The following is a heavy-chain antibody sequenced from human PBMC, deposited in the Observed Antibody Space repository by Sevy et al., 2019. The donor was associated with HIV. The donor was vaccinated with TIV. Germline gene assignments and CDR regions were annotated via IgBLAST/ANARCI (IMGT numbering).Heavy chain of an antibody. J-gene: IGHJ6*02. Sequence: SETLSLTCAVSGGSISSGGYSWSLIRQPPGKGLEWIGYIYHSGSTYYNPSLKSRVTISVDRSKNQFSLKLSSVTAADTAVYYCARSEGGWFSVWGQGTTVTVSS. CDR3: ARSEGGWFSV. CDR2: IYHSGST. CDR1: GGSISSGGYS. V-gene: IGHV4-30-2*01. D-gene: IGHD6-19*01.